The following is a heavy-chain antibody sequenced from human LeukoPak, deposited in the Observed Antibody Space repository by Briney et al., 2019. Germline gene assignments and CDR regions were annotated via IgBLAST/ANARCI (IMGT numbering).Heavy chain of an antibody. CDR2: ISGSGGNT. Sequence: GGSLRLSCAASGFTFSSYGMSWVRRAPGKGPEWVSGISGSGGNTYYADSVKGRFTISRDNSQNTLYLQMNTLRAEDTAVYFCARGFLGGTDQYFDSWGQGTLVTVSS. CDR1: GFTFSSYG. V-gene: IGHV3-23*01. CDR3: ARGFLGGTDQYFDS. D-gene: IGHD6-19*01. J-gene: IGHJ4*02.